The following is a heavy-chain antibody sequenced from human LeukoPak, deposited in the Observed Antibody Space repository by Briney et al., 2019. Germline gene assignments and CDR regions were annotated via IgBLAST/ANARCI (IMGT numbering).Heavy chain of an antibody. D-gene: IGHD1-26*01. CDR3: ARQRIGKVGATVNWFDP. CDR2: IYYSGST. V-gene: IGHV4-39*01. Sequence: SETLSLTCTVSGGSISSSSYYWGWIRQPPGKGLEWIGSIYYSGSTYYNPSLKSRVTISVDTSKNQFSLKLSSVTAADTAVYYCARQRIGKVGATVNWFDPWGQGTLVTVSS. CDR1: GGSISSSSYY. J-gene: IGHJ5*02.